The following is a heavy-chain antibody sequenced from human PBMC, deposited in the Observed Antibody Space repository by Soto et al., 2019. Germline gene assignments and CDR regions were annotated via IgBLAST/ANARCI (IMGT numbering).Heavy chain of an antibody. D-gene: IGHD2-21*01. V-gene: IGHV4-30-4*01. CDR1: GGSISSGDYC. J-gene: IGHJ6*02. CDR2: IYYSGST. CDR3: ASYSLLYYKYGMDV. Sequence: SETLSLTCTVSGGSISSGDYCWSWIRQPPGKGLEWIGYIYYSGSTYYNPSLKSRVTISVDTSKNQFSLKLSSVTAADTAVYYCASYSLLYYKYGMDVWGQGTTVTVSS.